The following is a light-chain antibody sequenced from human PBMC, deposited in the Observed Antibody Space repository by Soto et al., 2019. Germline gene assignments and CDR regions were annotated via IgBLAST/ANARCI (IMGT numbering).Light chain of an antibody. V-gene: IGKV1-33*01. CDR1: QDISNY. CDR3: QQYDNLPIT. CDR2: DAS. J-gene: IGKJ5*01. Sequence: DIQMTQSPSSLSASVGDRVTITCQASQDISNYLNWYQQKPGKAPKLLIYDASNLETGVPSRFSRSGSGTDFTFTIRSLQPEDIATYYCQQYDNLPITFGQGTRLEIK.